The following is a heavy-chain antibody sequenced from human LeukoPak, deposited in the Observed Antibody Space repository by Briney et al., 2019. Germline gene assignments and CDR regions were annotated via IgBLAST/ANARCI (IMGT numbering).Heavy chain of an antibody. CDR1: GFTFSSYG. J-gene: IGHJ3*01. D-gene: IGHD1-1*01. Sequence: PGGSLRLSCAASGFTFSSYGMHWVRQAPGKGREWVAIIWYGGSNKYYAGSLKGRFTISRDISKNTLYLQMNSLRAEDTAVYYCVRDNHDGFDVWGQGTMVTVSS. CDR3: VRDNHDGFDV. CDR2: IWYGGSNK. V-gene: IGHV3-33*01.